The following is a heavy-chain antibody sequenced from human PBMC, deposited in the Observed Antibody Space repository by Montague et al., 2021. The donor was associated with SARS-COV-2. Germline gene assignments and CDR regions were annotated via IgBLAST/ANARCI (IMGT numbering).Heavy chain of an antibody. CDR1: GGSISSGGYY. D-gene: IGHD3-3*01. V-gene: IGHV4-31*03. Sequence: TLSLTCTVSGGSISSGGYYWSWIRQHPGKGLEWIGYIYYSGSTYYXPSLKSRVTISVDTSKNQFPLKLSSVTAADAAVYYCARAPATIFGVVKQIDYWGQGTLVTVSS. J-gene: IGHJ4*02. CDR3: ARAPATIFGVVKQIDY. CDR2: IYYSGST.